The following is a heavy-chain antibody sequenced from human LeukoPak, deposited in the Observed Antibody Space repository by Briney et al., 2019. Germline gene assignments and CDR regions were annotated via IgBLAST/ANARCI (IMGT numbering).Heavy chain of an antibody. CDR2: ISWNSGSI. J-gene: IGHJ4*02. CDR1: GFTFDDYA. D-gene: IGHD1-26*01. CDR3: AKAPYSGSYLYFDY. Sequence: GGSLRLSGAASGFTFDDYAMHWVRQAPGKGLEWVSGISWNSGSIDYADSVKGRFTISRDNAKNSLYLQMNSLRAEDTALYYCAKAPYSGSYLYFDYWGQGTLVTVSS. V-gene: IGHV3-9*01.